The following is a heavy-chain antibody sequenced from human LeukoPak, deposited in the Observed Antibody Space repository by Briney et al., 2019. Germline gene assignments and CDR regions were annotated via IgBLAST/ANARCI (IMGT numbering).Heavy chain of an antibody. CDR1: VYTFTTFA. J-gene: IGHJ4*02. CDR3: ARVRDSRAGNYFDF. D-gene: IGHD3-10*01. CDR2: INGYNGDT. Sequence: ASVKASCKASVYTFTTFAISWVRQAPGQGLEWMGWINGYNGDTNYAQKLQDRLTMTTDTSTTTAYMELGSLRSDDSAVYFCARVRDSRAGNYFDFWGQGALVTVSS. V-gene: IGHV1-18*01.